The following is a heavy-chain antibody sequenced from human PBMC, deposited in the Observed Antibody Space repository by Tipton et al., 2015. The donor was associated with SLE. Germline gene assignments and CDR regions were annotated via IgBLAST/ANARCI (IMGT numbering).Heavy chain of an antibody. Sequence: TLSLTCTVSGYSISSGYYWGWIRQPPGKGLEWIGSIYHSGSTYYNPSLKSRVTISVDTSKNQFSLKLSSVTAADTAVYYCARLITGMGIDYWGQGTLVTVSS. J-gene: IGHJ4*02. CDR1: GYSISSGYY. CDR2: IYHSGST. V-gene: IGHV4-38-2*02. D-gene: IGHD1-20*01. CDR3: ARLITGMGIDY.